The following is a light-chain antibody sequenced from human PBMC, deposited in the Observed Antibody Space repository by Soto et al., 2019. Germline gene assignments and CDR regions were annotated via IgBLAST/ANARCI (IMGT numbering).Light chain of an antibody. J-gene: IGKJ1*01. Sequence: EIVLTQSPGTLSLSPGERATLSCXASQSVTSSNLAWYQQKPGQAPRLLIYGASTRATGIPARFSGSGSGTEFTLTISSLQSEDFAVYYCQQYNNWPPWTFGQGTKVDIK. CDR2: GAS. CDR1: QSVTSSN. CDR3: QQYNNWPPWT. V-gene: IGKV3-15*01.